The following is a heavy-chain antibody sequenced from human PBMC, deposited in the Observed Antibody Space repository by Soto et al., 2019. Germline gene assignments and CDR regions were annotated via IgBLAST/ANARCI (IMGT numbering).Heavy chain of an antibody. CDR3: ARGRYYYDSSGLAYYYYYGMDV. CDR1: GGSFSGYY. D-gene: IGHD3-22*01. V-gene: IGHV4-34*01. Sequence: SETLSLTCAVYGGSFSGYYWSWIRQPPGKGLEWIGEINHSGSTNYNPSLKSRVTISVDTSKNQFSLKLSSVTAADTAVYYCARGRYYYDSSGLAYYYYYGMDVWGQGTTVTVSS. J-gene: IGHJ6*02. CDR2: INHSGST.